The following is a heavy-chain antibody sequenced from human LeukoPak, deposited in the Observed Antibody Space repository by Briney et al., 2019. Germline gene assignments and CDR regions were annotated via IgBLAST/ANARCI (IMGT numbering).Heavy chain of an antibody. CDR2: IWADGTT. V-gene: IGHV3-66*02. D-gene: IGHD5-24*01. Sequence: GGSLRLSCAASGFSVSNHYMAWVRQAQGRRLEWVSFIWADGTTFYTDSVRGRFTVSRDQFKNTLYLQMSSLRPDDTALYYCARDGAGIESWVELDPWGQGTQVTVSA. CDR1: GFSVSNHY. CDR3: ARDGAGIESWVELDP. J-gene: IGHJ5*02.